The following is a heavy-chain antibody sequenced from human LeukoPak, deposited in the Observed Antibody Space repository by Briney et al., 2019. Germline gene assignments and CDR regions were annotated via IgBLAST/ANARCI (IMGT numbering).Heavy chain of an antibody. D-gene: IGHD3-22*01. CDR2: IRNKPNGETT. J-gene: IGHJ3*02. CDR1: GFTFSDYA. Sequence: PGGSLRLSCTASGFTFSDYAMSWVCQAPGKGLEWIGFIRNKPNGETTEYAASVKGRFTISRDDSKSIAHLQMNSLKSEDTAVYYCTRFYSSGWASGAFDIWGQGTVVTVSS. CDR3: TRFYSSGWASGAFDI. V-gene: IGHV3-49*04.